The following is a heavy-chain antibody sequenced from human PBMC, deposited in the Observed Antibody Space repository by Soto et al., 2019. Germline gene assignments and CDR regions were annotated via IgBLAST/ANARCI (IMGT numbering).Heavy chain of an antibody. V-gene: IGHV3-48*02. CDR1: GFTFSSYS. CDR3: ARDLVGIAAALYNWFDP. CDR2: ISSSSSTI. D-gene: IGHD6-13*01. J-gene: IGHJ5*02. Sequence: GGSLRLSCAASGFTFSSYSMNWVRQAPGKGLEWVSYISSSSSTIYYADSVKGRFTISRDNAKNSLYLQMNSLGDEDTAVYYCARDLVGIAAALYNWFDPWGQGTLVTVSS.